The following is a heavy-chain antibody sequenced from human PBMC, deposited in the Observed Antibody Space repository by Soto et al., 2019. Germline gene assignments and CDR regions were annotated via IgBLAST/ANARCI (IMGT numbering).Heavy chain of an antibody. D-gene: IGHD6-13*01. CDR2: ISSSSSTI. Sequence: PGGSLRVSSAAAGFTFSSYSMNWVRQDPGKGLEWVSYISSSSSTIYYADSVKGRFTISRDNAKNSLYLQMNSLRAEDTAVYYCARDGGDSSSWYFAFDIWGQGTMVTVSS. CDR3: ARDGGDSSSWYFAFDI. J-gene: IGHJ3*02. CDR1: GFTFSSYS. V-gene: IGHV3-48*01.